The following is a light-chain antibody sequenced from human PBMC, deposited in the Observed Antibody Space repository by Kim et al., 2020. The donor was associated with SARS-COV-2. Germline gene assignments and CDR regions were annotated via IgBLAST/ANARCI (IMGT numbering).Light chain of an antibody. J-gene: IGLJ3*02. V-gene: IGLV1-44*01. CDR2: RTN. CDR3: AAWDDSLNGPV. CDR1: SSTIGSNN. Sequence: GLNVTISCSGSSSTIGSNNANWYQQCPGTAPKLLSYRTNQRPSGIPDRFSGSKSGTSASLAISGLQSEDEADYYCAAWDDSLNGPVFGGGTQLTVL.